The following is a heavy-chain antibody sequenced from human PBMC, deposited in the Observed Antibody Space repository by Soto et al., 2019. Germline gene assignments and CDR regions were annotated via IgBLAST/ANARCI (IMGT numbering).Heavy chain of an antibody. J-gene: IGHJ6*03. Sequence: SETLSVTCAVSSGSISSSNWWSWVRQPPGKGLEWIGEIYHSGSTNYNPSLKSRVTISVDKSKNQFSLKLSSVTAADTAVYYCARKIRERTSLYYYYYMDVWGKGTTVTVSS. CDR3: ARKIRERTSLYYYYYMDV. D-gene: IGHD2-2*01. CDR2: IYHSGST. CDR1: SGSISSSNW. V-gene: IGHV4-4*02.